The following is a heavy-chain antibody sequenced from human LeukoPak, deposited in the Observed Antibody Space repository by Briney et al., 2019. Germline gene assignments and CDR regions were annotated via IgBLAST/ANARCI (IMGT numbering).Heavy chain of an antibody. CDR2: INSDGSST. J-gene: IGHJ4*02. CDR3: ARERDDSSGYYLYYFDY. CDR1: GFTFSSYW. V-gene: IGHV3-74*01. D-gene: IGHD3-22*01. Sequence: GGSLRLSCAASGFTFSSYWMHWVRQAPGKGLVWVSRINSDGSSTSYADSVKGRFTISRDNAKNTLYLQMNSLRAEDTAVYYCARERDDSSGYYLYYFDYWGQGTLVTVSS.